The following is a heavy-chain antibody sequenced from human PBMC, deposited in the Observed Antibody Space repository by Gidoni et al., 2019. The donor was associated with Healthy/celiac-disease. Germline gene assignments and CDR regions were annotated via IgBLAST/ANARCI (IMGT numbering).Heavy chain of an antibody. D-gene: IGHD6-19*01. CDR1: GGSFSGYY. CDR3: AMAVAGLDYGMDV. V-gene: IGHV4-34*01. CDR2: INHSGST. Sequence: QVQLQQWGAGLLKPSETLSLTCAVYGGSFSGYYWSWIRQPPGKGLEWIGEINHSGSTNYNPSLKSRVTISVDTSKNQFSLKLSSVTAADTAVYYCAMAVAGLDYGMDVWGQGTTVTVSS. J-gene: IGHJ6*02.